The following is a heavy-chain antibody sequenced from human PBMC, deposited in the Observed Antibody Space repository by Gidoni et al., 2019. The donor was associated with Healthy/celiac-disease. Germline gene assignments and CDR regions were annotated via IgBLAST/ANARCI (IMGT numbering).Heavy chain of an antibody. CDR3: ARGSFGPGSTVTLRY. CDR2: INQRGRP. CDR1: GGSFSGYY. D-gene: IGHD4-17*01. Sequence: QVQLQQWGAGLWKPSETLSLTCAVYGGSFSGYYWSWIRQPPGKGLEWIGVINQRGRPHYTPSLKSRVTISVATPKNQFSLKLSSVTAADTAVYYCARGSFGPGSTVTLRYWGQGTLVTVSS. V-gene: IGHV4-34*01. J-gene: IGHJ4*02.